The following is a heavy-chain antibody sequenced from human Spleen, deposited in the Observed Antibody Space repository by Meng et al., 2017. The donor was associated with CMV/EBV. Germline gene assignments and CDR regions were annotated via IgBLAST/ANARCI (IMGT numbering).Heavy chain of an antibody. CDR2: ISYEGTNK. CDR1: GFTFSSYA. V-gene: IGHV3-30*04. CDR3: AKVGQRSYYYYYAMDV. J-gene: IGHJ6*02. D-gene: IGHD1-26*01. Sequence: GGSLRLSCAASGFTFSSYAMHWVRQAPGKGLEWVAVISYEGTNKYYADSVKGRFTISRDNSKKMLYLQMNSLRAEDTAVYYCAKVGQRSYYYYYAMDVWGQGTTVTVSS.